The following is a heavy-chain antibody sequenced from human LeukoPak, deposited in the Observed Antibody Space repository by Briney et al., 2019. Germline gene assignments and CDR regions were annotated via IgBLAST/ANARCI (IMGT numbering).Heavy chain of an antibody. J-gene: IGHJ4*02. CDR1: GYTFTGYY. CDR2: INPNSGGT. CDR3: AXXXXXXXXSTSCYRGYFDY. Sequence: ASVKVSCKASGYTFTGYYMHWVRQAPGQGLEWMGWINPNSGGTNYAQKFQGRVTMTRDTSISTAYMELSRLRSDDTAVYYCAXXXXXXXXSTSCYRGYFDYWGQGTLVTVSS. D-gene: IGHD2-2*01. V-gene: IGHV1-2*02.